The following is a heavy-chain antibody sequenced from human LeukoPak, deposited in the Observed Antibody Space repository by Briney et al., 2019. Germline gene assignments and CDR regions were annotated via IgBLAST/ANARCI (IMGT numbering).Heavy chain of an antibody. J-gene: IGHJ4*02. D-gene: IGHD1-26*01. Sequence: PGESLKISCKGSGSSFTSYWIGWVRQMPGKGLGWRGIIYPGDSDTRYSPSFQGQVTISADTSISTAYLQWSSLKASDTAMYYCARRSGSYYVFDYWGQGTLVTVSS. CDR2: IYPGDSDT. CDR1: GSSFTSYW. CDR3: ARRSGSYYVFDY. V-gene: IGHV5-51*01.